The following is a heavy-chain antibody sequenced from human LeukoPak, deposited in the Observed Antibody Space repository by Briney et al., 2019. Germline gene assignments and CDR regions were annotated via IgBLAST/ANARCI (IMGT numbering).Heavy chain of an antibody. Sequence: GGSLRLSCAASGFTFSSYSMNWVRQAPGKGLEWVSYISLSSSTIYYADSVKGRFTISRDNAKNSLYLQMNSLRDEDAAVYYCASMLTGRFDSWGQGTLVSVSS. D-gene: IGHD7-27*01. CDR2: ISLSSSTI. J-gene: IGHJ4*02. CDR3: ASMLTGRFDS. V-gene: IGHV3-48*02. CDR1: GFTFSSYS.